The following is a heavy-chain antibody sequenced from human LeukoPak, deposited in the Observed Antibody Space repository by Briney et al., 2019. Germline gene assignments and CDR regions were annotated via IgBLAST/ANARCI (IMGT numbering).Heavy chain of an antibody. CDR3: ARATFGELFFDI. CDR1: GYTFTGYY. J-gene: IGHJ3*02. CDR2: INPNSDGT. Sequence: GGSVKVSCKAFGYTFTGYYMHWVRQAPGQGGEWMGWINPNSDGTNNAQKVQGRVTMTRDTSISTAYMELSRLRSDDTAVYYYARATFGELFFDIWGQGTLVTVSS. V-gene: IGHV1-2*02. D-gene: IGHD3-10*01.